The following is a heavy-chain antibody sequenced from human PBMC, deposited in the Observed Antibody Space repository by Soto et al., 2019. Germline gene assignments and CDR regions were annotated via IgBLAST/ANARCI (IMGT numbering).Heavy chain of an antibody. CDR1: GGTFSSYA. V-gene: IGHV1-69*13. J-gene: IGHJ6*02. CDR2: IIPIFGTA. CDR3: ARGGVDYYDSSGYYHIYYYYGMDV. Sequence: SVKVSCKASGGTFSSYAISWVRQAPGQGLEWMGGIIPIFGTANYAQKFQGRVTITADESTSTAYMELSSLRSEDTAVYYCARGGVDYYDSSGYYHIYYYYGMDVWGQGTTVTVSS. D-gene: IGHD3-22*01.